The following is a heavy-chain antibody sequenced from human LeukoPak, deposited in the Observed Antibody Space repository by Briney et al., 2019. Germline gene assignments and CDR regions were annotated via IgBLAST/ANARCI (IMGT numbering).Heavy chain of an antibody. Sequence: ASVKVSCKASGYTFTSYGISWVRQAPGQGLEWMGGIIPIFGTANYAQKFQGRVTITADESTSTAYMELSSLRSEDTAVYYCASRAYGSGSYRHPLDYWGQGTLVTVSS. D-gene: IGHD3-10*01. V-gene: IGHV1-69*13. J-gene: IGHJ4*02. CDR2: IIPIFGTA. CDR3: ASRAYGSGSYRHPLDY. CDR1: GYTFTSYG.